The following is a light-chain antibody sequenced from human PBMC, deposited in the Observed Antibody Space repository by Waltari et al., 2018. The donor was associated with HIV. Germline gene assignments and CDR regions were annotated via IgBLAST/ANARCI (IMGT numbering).Light chain of an antibody. Sequence: QSVMTQPPSASATPGQTVTISCSGSSSNIGTNTVNWYKQLPGTAPKLLIYHNHQRPSGVPDRFSGSKSGTSASLAISGLQSEDEAAYYCAAWDVSLSGLWVFGGGTKLTVL. V-gene: IGLV1-44*01. CDR3: AAWDVSLSGLWV. CDR1: SSNIGTNT. CDR2: HNH. J-gene: IGLJ3*02.